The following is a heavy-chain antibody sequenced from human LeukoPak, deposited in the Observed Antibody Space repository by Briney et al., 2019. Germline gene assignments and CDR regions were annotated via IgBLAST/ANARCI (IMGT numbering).Heavy chain of an antibody. CDR1: GFTFSNYW. CDR2: INRDGSEG. J-gene: IGHJ6*02. CDR3: ARRNAMDV. V-gene: IGHV3-7*03. Sequence: GGSLRLSCAASGFTFSNYWMTWVRQAPGKGLEWVANINRDGSEGYYVDSVKGRFTISRDDAKSSLYLQMNSLRAEDTAVYYCARRNAMDVWGQGTTVIVFS.